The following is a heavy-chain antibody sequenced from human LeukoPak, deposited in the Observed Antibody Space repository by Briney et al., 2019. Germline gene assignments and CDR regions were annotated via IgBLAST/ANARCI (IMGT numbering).Heavy chain of an antibody. CDR1: GFTFSNYW. CDR2: INRDGSEG. J-gene: IGHJ6*02. CDR3: ARRNAMDV. V-gene: IGHV3-7*03. Sequence: GGSLRLSCAASGFTFSNYWMTWVRQAPGKGLEWVANINRDGSEGYYVDSVKGRFTISRDDAKSSLYLQMNSLRAEDTAVYYCARRNAMDVWGQGTTVIVFS.